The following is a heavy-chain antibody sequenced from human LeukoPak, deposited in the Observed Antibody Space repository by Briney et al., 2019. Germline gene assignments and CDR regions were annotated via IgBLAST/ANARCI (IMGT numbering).Heavy chain of an antibody. D-gene: IGHD6-19*01. CDR3: AKGISSGWTIFDY. J-gene: IGHJ4*02. CDR1: GFTFSSYA. V-gene: IGHV3-23*01. CDR2: ISGSGGST. Sequence: GGSLGLSCAASGFTFSSYAMSWVRQAPGKGLEWVSAISGSGGSTYYADSVKGRFTISRDNSKNTLYLQMNSLRAEDTAVYYCAKGISSGWTIFDYWGQGTLVTVSS.